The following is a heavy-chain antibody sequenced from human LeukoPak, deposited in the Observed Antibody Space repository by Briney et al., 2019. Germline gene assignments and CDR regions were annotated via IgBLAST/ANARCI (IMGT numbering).Heavy chain of an antibody. J-gene: IGHJ4*02. CDR3: ANDRGGSYYLTVDN. Sequence: SETLSLTCTVSGGSISSYYWSWIRQPPGKGLEWIGYIYYSGSTNYNPSLKSRVTISVDTSKNQFSLKLTSATVADTAVYFCANDRGGSYYLTVDNWGQGTRVTVSS. D-gene: IGHD1-26*01. CDR1: GGSISSYY. CDR2: IYYSGST. V-gene: IGHV4-59*12.